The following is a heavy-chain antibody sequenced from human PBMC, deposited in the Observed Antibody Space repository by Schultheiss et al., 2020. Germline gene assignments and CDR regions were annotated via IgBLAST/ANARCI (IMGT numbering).Heavy chain of an antibody. V-gene: IGHV3-11*04. Sequence: GESLKISCAASGFTFSDYYMSWIRQAPGKGLEWVSAISGSGGSTYYADSVKGRFTISRDNAKNSLYLQMNSLRDEDTAVYYCASRGVYGMDVWGQGTTVTVSS. CDR1: GFTFSDYY. CDR2: ISGSGGST. CDR3: ASRGVYGMDV. J-gene: IGHJ6*02. D-gene: IGHD3-10*01.